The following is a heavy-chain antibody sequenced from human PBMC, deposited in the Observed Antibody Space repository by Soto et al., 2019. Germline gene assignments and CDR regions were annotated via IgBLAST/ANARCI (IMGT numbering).Heavy chain of an antibody. CDR2: INAKNGAT. Sequence: QVQLVQPGAEVRKPGASVKVSCKASGYIFSGNYLHWVRRAPGQGLEWMAWINAKNGATNYAQKFRGSATVTRDTSISTTYLELSGLTSDDTAVYYCARAREDRCGWFDHWGQGTQVAVSP. V-gene: IGHV1-2*02. D-gene: IGHD2-21*01. J-gene: IGHJ5*02. CDR3: ARAREDRCGWFDH. CDR1: GYIFSGNY.